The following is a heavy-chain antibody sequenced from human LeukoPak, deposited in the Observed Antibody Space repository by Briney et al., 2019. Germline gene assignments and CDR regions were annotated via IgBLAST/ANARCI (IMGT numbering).Heavy chain of an antibody. CDR3: AKDKANWNYVSDAFDF. CDR2: IRFDASNE. J-gene: IGHJ3*01. CDR1: GIMFKRFG. D-gene: IGHD1-7*01. V-gene: IGHV3-30*02. Sequence: PGGSLRLSCAVSGIMFKRFGMHWVRQAPCKGLEWVAFIRFDASNEYYADSVKGRFTVSRDNSRNTLYLQMNSLRTEDTAVYYCAKDKANWNYVSDAFDFWGQGTLVTVSS.